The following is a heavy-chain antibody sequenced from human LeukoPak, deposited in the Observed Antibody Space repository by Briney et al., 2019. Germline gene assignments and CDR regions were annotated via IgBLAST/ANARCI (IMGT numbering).Heavy chain of an antibody. D-gene: IGHD2-2*01. CDR3: ARHPDCTRTSCYVDYYGMDV. CDR1: GYNFTNYW. J-gene: IGHJ6*02. Sequence: KIGESLKISCKGSGYNFTNYWIGWVRQMPGKGLEWMGIIYPGDSDTRYSPSFQGQVTISADKSISTAYLQWSSLKASDTAMYYCARHPDCTRTSCYVDYYGMDVWGQGTTVTVSS. CDR2: IYPGDSDT. V-gene: IGHV5-51*01.